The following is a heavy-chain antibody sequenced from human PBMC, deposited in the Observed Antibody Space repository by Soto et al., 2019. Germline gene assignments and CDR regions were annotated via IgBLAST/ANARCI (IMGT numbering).Heavy chain of an antibody. CDR3: ARHATTVTTKSYYYYGMDV. CDR1: GYTFTSYA. J-gene: IGHJ6*02. CDR2: INAGNGNT. Sequence: AASVKVSCKASGYTFTSYAMHWVRQAPGQRLEWMGWINAGNGNTKYSQKFQGRVTITRDTSASTAYMELSSLRSEDTAVYYCARHATTVTTKSYYYYGMDVWGQGATVTVSS. V-gene: IGHV1-3*01. D-gene: IGHD4-17*01.